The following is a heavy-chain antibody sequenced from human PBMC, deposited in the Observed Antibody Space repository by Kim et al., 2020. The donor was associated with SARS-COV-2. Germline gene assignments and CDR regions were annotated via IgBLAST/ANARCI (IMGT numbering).Heavy chain of an antibody. V-gene: IGHV3-21*01. CDR3: ARVSGTHQIYWYFDL. CDR2: ISSSSSYI. J-gene: IGHJ2*01. Sequence: GGSLRLSCAASGFTFNNYNMNWVRQAPGKGLEWVSSISSSSSYIYYADSVKGRFTISRDDAKNSLYLQMNSLRAEDTAVYYCARVSGTHQIYWYFDLWGRGTLVTVSS. D-gene: IGHD1-1*01. CDR1: GFTFNNYN.